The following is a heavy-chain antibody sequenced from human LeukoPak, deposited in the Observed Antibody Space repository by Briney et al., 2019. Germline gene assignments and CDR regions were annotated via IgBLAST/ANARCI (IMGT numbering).Heavy chain of an antibody. CDR1: GFTFSSYS. D-gene: IGHD5-12*01. CDR3: AKDKAIYSGYAYYFDY. Sequence: GGSLRLSCAASGFTFSSYSMNWVRQAPGKGLEWVAVISYDGSNKYYADSVKGRFTISRDNSKNTLYLQMNSLRAEDTAVYYCAKDKAIYSGYAYYFDYWGQGTLVTVSS. V-gene: IGHV3-30*18. CDR2: ISYDGSNK. J-gene: IGHJ4*02.